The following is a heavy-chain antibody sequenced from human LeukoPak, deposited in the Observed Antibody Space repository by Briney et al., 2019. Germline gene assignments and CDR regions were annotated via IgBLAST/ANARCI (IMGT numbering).Heavy chain of an antibody. CDR3: AREYCGGDCYFDY. V-gene: IGHV3-53*04. Sequence: GGSLRLSCAASGFTFSSYAMSWVRQAPGKGLEWVSVIYSGGSTYFADSVKGRFTVSRHNSMNTLYLQMNSLRAEDTAVYYCAREYCGGDCYFDYWGQGTLVTVSS. D-gene: IGHD2-21*02. J-gene: IGHJ4*02. CDR1: GFTFSSYA. CDR2: IYSGGST.